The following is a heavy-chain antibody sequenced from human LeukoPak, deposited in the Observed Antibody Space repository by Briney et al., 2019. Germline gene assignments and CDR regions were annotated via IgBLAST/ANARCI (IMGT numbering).Heavy chain of an antibody. D-gene: IGHD3-22*01. V-gene: IGHV1-2*02. CDR2: INPKSGGT. Sequence: VASVKVSCKASGYTFTGYYLHWVRQAPGQGLEWMGWINPKSGGTNYAQKFQGRVTVTRDTSIDTAYMELSRLRSDDPAVYYCARAPNSMLVVDIPGGPGGPFDYWGQGTLVTVSS. CDR1: GYTFTGYY. J-gene: IGHJ4*02. CDR3: ARAPNSMLVVDIPGGPGGPFDY.